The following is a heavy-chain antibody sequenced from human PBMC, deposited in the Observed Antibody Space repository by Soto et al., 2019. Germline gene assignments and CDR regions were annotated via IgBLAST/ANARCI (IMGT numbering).Heavy chain of an antibody. Sequence: PSETLSLTCTSSGGSISSYYWSWIRQPPGKGLEWIGYIYYSGSTNYNPSLKSRVTISVDTSKNQFSLKLSSVTAADTAVYYCARENDFWSGYLNWFDPWGQGTLVTVSS. D-gene: IGHD3-3*01. CDR1: GGSISSYY. V-gene: IGHV4-59*01. CDR3: ARENDFWSGYLNWFDP. J-gene: IGHJ5*02. CDR2: IYYSGST.